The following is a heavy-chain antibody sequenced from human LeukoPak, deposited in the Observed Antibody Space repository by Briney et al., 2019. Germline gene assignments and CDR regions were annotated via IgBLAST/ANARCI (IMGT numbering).Heavy chain of an antibody. V-gene: IGHV4-61*02. CDR1: GGSISSGSYY. Sequence: SETLSLTCTVSGGSISSGSYYWSWIRQPAGKGLEWIGRIYTSGNTNYNPSLKSRVTISVDTSKNQFSLKLRSVTAADTAVYYCARSGGPLNWFDPWGQGTLVTVSS. CDR2: IYTSGNT. CDR3: ARSGGPLNWFDP. J-gene: IGHJ5*02.